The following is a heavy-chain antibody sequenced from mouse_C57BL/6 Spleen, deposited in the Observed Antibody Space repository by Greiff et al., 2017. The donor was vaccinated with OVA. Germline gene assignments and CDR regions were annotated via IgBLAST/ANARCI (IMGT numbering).Heavy chain of an antibody. J-gene: IGHJ3*01. V-gene: IGHV1-55*01. CDR2: INPDSGST. CDR1: GYTFTSYW. Sequence: QVQLQQPGAELVKPGTSVKMSCKASGYTFTSYWITWVKQRPGQGLEWIGNINPDSGSTNYNEKFKSKATLTVDTSASTAYMQLSSLKSEDSADYSCAYEASMVASETGPFDYWGQGTLVTVSS. CDR3: AYEASMVASETGPFDY. D-gene: IGHD2-2*01.